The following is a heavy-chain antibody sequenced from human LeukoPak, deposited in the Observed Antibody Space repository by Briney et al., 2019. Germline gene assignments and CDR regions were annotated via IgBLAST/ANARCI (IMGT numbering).Heavy chain of an antibody. CDR1: GYTFTSYD. Sequence: ASVKVSCKASGYTFTSYDINWVRQATGQGLEWMGWMNPNSGNTGYAQKFQGRVTMTRNTSISTAYMELRSLRSDDTAVYYCARLGVGATTDAFDIWGQGTMVTVSS. J-gene: IGHJ3*02. CDR2: MNPNSGNT. D-gene: IGHD1-26*01. CDR3: ARLGVGATTDAFDI. V-gene: IGHV1-8*01.